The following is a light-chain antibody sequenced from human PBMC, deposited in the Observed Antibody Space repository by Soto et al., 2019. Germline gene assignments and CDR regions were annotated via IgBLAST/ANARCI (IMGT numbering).Light chain of an antibody. J-gene: IGLJ1*01. Sequence: QSALTQPRSVSGSPGESVTISCTGTSSDVDGYNYVSWYQQQPDKAPKLMIYDVTKRPSGVPDRFSGSKSDNTASLTISGLQAEDEADYYCCSYAGTYTFVFGTGTKVTVL. CDR3: CSYAGTYTFV. CDR1: SSDVDGYNY. CDR2: DVT. V-gene: IGLV2-11*01.